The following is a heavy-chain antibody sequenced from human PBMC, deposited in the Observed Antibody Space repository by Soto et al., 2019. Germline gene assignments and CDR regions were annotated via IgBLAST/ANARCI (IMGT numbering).Heavy chain of an antibody. D-gene: IGHD1-26*01. CDR1: GFTFSSYA. J-gene: IGHJ6*02. Sequence: RLSCAASGFTFSSYAMSWVRQAPGKGLEWVSAISGSGGSTYYADSVKGRFTISRDNSKNTLYLQMNSLRAEDTAVYYCAKVATGLFGFYYYYGMDVWGQGTTVTVSS. CDR3: AKVATGLFGFYYYYGMDV. CDR2: ISGSGGST. V-gene: IGHV3-23*01.